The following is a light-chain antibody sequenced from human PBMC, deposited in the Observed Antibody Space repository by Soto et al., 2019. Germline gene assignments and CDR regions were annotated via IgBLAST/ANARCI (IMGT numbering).Light chain of an antibody. CDR2: GNN. CDR1: SSNIGINP. CDR3: AAWDSSLNAHLL. V-gene: IGLV1-44*01. J-gene: IGLJ2*01. Sequence: QSVLTQPPSVSGTPGQRVTISCSGSSSNIGINPVNWYQQLPGTAPTLLIYGNNQRPSGVPDRVSGSKSGTSASLAISELQSEDEAYYYCAAWDSSLNAHLLFGGGTKLTVL.